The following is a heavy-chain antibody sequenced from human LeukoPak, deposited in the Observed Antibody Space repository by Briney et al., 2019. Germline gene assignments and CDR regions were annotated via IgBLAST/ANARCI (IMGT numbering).Heavy chain of an antibody. CDR3: ARDGYCSSTSCYDLSHYGMDV. D-gene: IGHD2-2*03. J-gene: IGHJ6*02. Sequence: GGSLRLSCAASGFTFSSYGMHWVRQAPGKGLEWVAVIWYDGSNQYYADSVKGRFTISRDNSKNTLYLQMNSLRAEDTAVYYCARDGYCSSTSCYDLSHYGMDVWGQGTTVTVSS. V-gene: IGHV3-33*01. CDR1: GFTFSSYG. CDR2: IWYDGSNQ.